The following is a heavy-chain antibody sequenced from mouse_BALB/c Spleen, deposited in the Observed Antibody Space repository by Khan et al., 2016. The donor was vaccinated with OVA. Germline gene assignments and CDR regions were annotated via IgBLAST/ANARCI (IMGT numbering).Heavy chain of an antibody. CDR3: ARWFTY. Sequence: EVQLHESGPGLVKPSQSLSLTCTVTGYSITSDYAWNWIRQFPGNKLEWMGYINYSGGTSYPPSLKSRISITRNPSKNQFCLQLKSVTTEDSATYYCARWFTYWGQGTLVTVS. J-gene: IGHJ3*01. CDR2: INYSGGT. CDR1: GYSITSDYA. V-gene: IGHV3-2*02.